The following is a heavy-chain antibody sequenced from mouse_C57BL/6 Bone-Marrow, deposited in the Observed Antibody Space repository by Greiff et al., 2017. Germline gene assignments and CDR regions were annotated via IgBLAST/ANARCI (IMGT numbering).Heavy chain of an antibody. CDR3: ATVVRGDY. J-gene: IGHJ2*01. Sequence: EVQLQQSGPELVQPGASVKISCKASGYSFTGYYMNWVKQSPEKSLEWIGEINPSTGGTTYNQKFKAKATLTVDKSSCTAYMQLKSLTSEDSAVYYCATVVRGDYWGQGTTLTVSS. CDR1: GYSFTGYY. CDR2: INPSTGGT. D-gene: IGHD1-1*01. V-gene: IGHV1-42*01.